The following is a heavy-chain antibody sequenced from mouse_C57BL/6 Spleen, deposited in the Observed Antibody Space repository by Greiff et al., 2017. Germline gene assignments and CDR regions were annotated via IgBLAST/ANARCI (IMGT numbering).Heavy chain of an antibody. J-gene: IGHJ2*01. CDR1: GYTFTSYG. V-gene: IGHV1-81*01. D-gene: IGHD1-1*01. CDR2: IYSRCGNT. Sequence: LVQSGAELARPGASVKLSCKASGYTFTSYGISWVKQRTGQGLEWIGEIYSRCGNTYYNEKFKGKASLTADKSSSTAYREHRSLTSEDSAVYCSAKELTRTEYYCYNWGQGTTPTVS. CDR3: AKELTRTEYYCYN.